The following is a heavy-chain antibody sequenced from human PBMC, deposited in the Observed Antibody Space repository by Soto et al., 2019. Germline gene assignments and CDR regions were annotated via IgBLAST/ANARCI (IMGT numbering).Heavy chain of an antibody. CDR3: ARQSTAYSVEVDH. D-gene: IGHD5-18*01. V-gene: IGHV4-39*01. CDR1: GGSISGSSIS. J-gene: IGHJ4*02. Sequence: SATLPLSCAVSGGSISGSSISCEWIRQPPENGLEDIGSSHYSGSTYYNPSLKSRVTMSVDTSKNQFSLKLTSVTAADTAVYYCARQSTAYSVEVDHRGQRTLVTVS. CDR2: SHYSGST.